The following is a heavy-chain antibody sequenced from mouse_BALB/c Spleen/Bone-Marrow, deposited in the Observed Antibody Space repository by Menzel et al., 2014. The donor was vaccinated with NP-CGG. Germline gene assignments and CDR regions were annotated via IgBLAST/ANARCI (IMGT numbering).Heavy chain of an antibody. CDR1: GYTFTEYS. CDR3: ARHEVITPFDY. D-gene: IGHD1-2*01. V-gene: IGHV1-62-2*01. CDR2: FYPGSGSI. J-gene: IGHJ2*01. Sequence: QVHVKQSGAELVKPGASVKLSCKASGYTFTEYSIHWIKQRSGQGLEWIGWFYPGSGSIRYSEKFKDKATLTADKSSSTVYMELSRLTSEDSAVYFCARHEVITPFDYWGQGTTLTVSS.